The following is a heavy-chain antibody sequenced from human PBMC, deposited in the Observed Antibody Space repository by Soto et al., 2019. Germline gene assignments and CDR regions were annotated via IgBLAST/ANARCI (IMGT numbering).Heavy chain of an antibody. J-gene: IGHJ4*02. CDR3: AKDDISGSYTDY. D-gene: IGHD3-10*01. V-gene: IGHV3-23*01. CDR1: GFTFSDYA. Sequence: EVRILESGGVLVQPGESLRISCAASGFTFSDYAMTWVRQAPGKGLEWVAYITDSGSRTQYADSAEGRFTISRDNSKSTLYLQMHSLRVDDTAIYFCAKDDISGSYTDYWGLGTLVTVSS. CDR2: ITDSGSRT.